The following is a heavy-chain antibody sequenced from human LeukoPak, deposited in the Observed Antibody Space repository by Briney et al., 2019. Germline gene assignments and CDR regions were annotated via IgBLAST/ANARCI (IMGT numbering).Heavy chain of an antibody. J-gene: IGHJ4*02. CDR2: INEDGSEK. CDR3: ARSKIDY. D-gene: IGHD4-11*01. CDR1: GFTFSNYW. Sequence: GGSLRLSCTASGFTFSNYWMMWVRQAPGKGLEWVANINEDGSEKYYADSVDGRFTISRDNAKNSLDLQMNSLRADDTAIYYCARSKIDYWGQGTLVTVSS. V-gene: IGHV3-7*01.